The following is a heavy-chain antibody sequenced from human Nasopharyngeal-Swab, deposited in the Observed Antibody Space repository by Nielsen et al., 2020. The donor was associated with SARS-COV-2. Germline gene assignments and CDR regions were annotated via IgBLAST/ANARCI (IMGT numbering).Heavy chain of an antibody. Sequence: GESLKISCAASGFIFSTYAMHWVRQAPGKGLEWVALISYDGSSNYYAHSVKGRFTISRDNSKNTLYLQMNSLSAEDTAVYYCAKGYGRPAPSTYFDNWGQGTLVTVSS. CDR1: GFIFSTYA. D-gene: IGHD2-8*01. J-gene: IGHJ4*02. CDR3: AKGYGRPAPSTYFDN. V-gene: IGHV3-30-3*01. CDR2: ISYDGSSN.